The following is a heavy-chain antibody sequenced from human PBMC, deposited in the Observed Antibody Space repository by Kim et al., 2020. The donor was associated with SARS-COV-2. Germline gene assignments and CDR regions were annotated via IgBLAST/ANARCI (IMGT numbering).Heavy chain of an antibody. CDR3: AGRDYPCYYYGMDV. V-gene: IGHV4-39*01. D-gene: IGHD4-17*01. J-gene: IGHJ6*02. Sequence: NPSLKRRVTLSVDTSRNQYSLKLSSVTAADTAVYYCAGRDYPCYYYGMDVWGQGTTVTVSS.